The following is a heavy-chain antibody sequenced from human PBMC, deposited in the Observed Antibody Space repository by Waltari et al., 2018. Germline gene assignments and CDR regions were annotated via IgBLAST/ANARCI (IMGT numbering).Heavy chain of an antibody. CDR1: VGCITSNRHS. V-gene: IGHV4-39*01. CDR3: ATYIGASVGTAAFDV. Sequence: QLQLQESGPRLVWPSETLSLICRVSVGCITSNRHSWAWIRQSPGQGLEWIGTVSYSGTTYISPSLKSRVSVSRDTSKNQVSLILGSVTTADMAVYYCATYIGASVGTAAFDVWGQGTMVTVSS. D-gene: IGHD5-12*01. CDR2: VSYSGTT. J-gene: IGHJ3*01.